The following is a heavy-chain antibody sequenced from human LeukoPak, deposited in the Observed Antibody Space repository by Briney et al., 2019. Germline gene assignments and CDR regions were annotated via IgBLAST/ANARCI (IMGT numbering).Heavy chain of an antibody. V-gene: IGHV1-58*01. CDR3: AAEKRLYCSGGACYPDAFDI. D-gene: IGHD2-15*01. CDR1: GISFMSSA. CDR2: IVVGSGVT. J-gene: IGHJ3*02. Sequence: GTSVKVSCKASGISFMSSAVQWVRQARGQRLEWIGWIVVGSGVTNYAQKFLERVTITRDMSTSTVFMELSSLRSEDTALYYCAAEKRLYCSGGACYPDAFDIWDQGTMVTVSS.